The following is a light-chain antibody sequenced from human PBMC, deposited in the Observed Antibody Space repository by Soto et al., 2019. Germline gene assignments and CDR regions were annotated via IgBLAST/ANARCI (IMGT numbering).Light chain of an antibody. J-gene: IGKJ2*01. CDR3: QQYNDWPPYT. CDR1: QSVRSN. CDR2: DAS. Sequence: EIVMTQSPATLSVSPGERATLSCRASQSVRSNLAWYQLKPGQAPRLLIYDASTRATGIPARFSGSASGTEFTLTISSLQSEDFAVYYCQQYNDWPPYTFGQGTKPEIK. V-gene: IGKV3-15*01.